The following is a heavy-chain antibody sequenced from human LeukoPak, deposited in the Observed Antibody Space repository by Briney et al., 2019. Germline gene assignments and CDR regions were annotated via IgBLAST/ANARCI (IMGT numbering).Heavy chain of an antibody. J-gene: IGHJ4*02. CDR3: AKDIFMVDILTGAPFDY. Sequence: GGSLRLSCAASGFTFSSYSMNWVRQAPGKGLEWVSGISWNSGSIGYADSVKGRFTISRDNAKNSLYLQMNSLRAEDTALYYCAKDIFMVDILTGAPFDYWGQGTLVTVSS. V-gene: IGHV3-9*01. CDR1: GFTFSSYS. CDR2: ISWNSGSI. D-gene: IGHD3-9*01.